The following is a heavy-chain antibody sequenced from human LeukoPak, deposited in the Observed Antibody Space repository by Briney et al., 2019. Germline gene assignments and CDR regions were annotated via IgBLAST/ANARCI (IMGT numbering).Heavy chain of an antibody. CDR3: ARELWDDYGDY. CDR2: INPSGGST. D-gene: IGHD4-17*01. CDR1: GYTFTSYY. Sequence: ASVKVSCKASGYTFTSYYMHWVRQAPGQGLEWMGIINPSGGSTSYAQKFQGRVTMTRDMSTSTVYMELSRLRSDDTAVYYCARELWDDYGDYWGQGTLVTVSS. V-gene: IGHV1-46*01. J-gene: IGHJ4*02.